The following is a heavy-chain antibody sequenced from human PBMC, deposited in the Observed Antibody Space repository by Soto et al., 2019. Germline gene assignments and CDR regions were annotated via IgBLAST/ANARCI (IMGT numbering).Heavy chain of an antibody. CDR2: INSDGSST. CDR1: GITFSSSW. CDR3: ARGAQGYFDH. D-gene: IGHD3-16*01. Sequence: EVQLVESGGGLVQPGGSLRLSCTASGITFSSSWMHWVHQAPGKGLVWVSRINSDGSSTTYADPVKGRFTISRDNAKNTLYLQMNSLRVEDTAVYYCARGAQGYFDHGGQGSLVTVSS. J-gene: IGHJ4*02. V-gene: IGHV3-74*01.